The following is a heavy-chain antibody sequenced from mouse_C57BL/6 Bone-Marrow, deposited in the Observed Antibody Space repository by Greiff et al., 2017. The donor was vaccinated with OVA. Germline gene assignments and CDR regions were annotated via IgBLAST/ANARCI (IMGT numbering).Heavy chain of an antibody. CDR2: IYPGSGST. CDR3: ASKLRGNYYAMDY. CDR1: GYTFTSYW. D-gene: IGHD1-1*01. V-gene: IGHV1-55*01. J-gene: IGHJ4*01. Sequence: QVQLQQPGAELVKPGASVKMSCKASGYTFTSYWITWVKQRPGQGLEWIGDIYPGSGSTNYNEKFKSKATLTVDTSSSTAYMQLSSLTSEDSAVYYCASKLRGNYYAMDYWGQGTSVTVSS.